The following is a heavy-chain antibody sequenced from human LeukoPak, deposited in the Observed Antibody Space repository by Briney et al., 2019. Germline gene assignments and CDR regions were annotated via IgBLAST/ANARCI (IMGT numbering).Heavy chain of an antibody. Sequence: GGSLRLSCAASGLTFSDSYMIWIRQAPGKGLEWVSYISSSGSAIYYADSVKGRFTISRDNAKNSLSLQMNSLRAEDTAVYYCARVGRNWFDPWGQGTLVTVSS. CDR1: GLTFSDSY. V-gene: IGHV3-11*01. CDR2: ISSSGSAI. J-gene: IGHJ5*02. CDR3: ARVGRNWFDP. D-gene: IGHD1-1*01.